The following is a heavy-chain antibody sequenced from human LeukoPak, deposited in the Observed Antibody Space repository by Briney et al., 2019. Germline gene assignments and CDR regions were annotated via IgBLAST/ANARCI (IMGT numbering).Heavy chain of an antibody. CDR3: ARAVQLERPPPLIGYYYMDV. Sequence: SETLSLTCPVSGGSISTYYWSWIRQPPGKGLEWIGYIYYSGSTNYNPSLKSRVPISVDTSKNQFSLKLSSMTAADTAVYYCARAVQLERPPPLIGYYYMDVWGKGTTVTVSS. CDR1: GGSISTYY. V-gene: IGHV4-59*01. CDR2: IYYSGST. J-gene: IGHJ6*03. D-gene: IGHD1-1*01.